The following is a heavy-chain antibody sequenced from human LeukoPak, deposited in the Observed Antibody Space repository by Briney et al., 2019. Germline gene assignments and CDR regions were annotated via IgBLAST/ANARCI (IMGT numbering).Heavy chain of an antibody. CDR2: INPNTGNP. Sequence: ASVKVSCKASGYSFTTYAMNWLRQAPGQGLEWMGWINPNTGNPTYAPGFTGRFVFSLDTSVSTAYLQISSLKAEDTAVYYCARDSGSTIFGVVINLPDYWGQGTLVTVSS. CDR1: GYSFTTYA. D-gene: IGHD3-3*01. CDR3: ARDSGSTIFGVVINLPDY. V-gene: IGHV7-4-1*02. J-gene: IGHJ4*02.